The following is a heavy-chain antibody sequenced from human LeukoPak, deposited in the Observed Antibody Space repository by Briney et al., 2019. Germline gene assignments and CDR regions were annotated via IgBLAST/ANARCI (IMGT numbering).Heavy chain of an antibody. CDR3: ARVDRSEGVALPFHY. CDR1: GFTFSSYA. Sequence: QSGGSLRLSCAASGFTFSSYAMSWVRQAPGKGLEWVSAISGSGGSTYYADSVKGRFTISRDNSKNTLYLQMNSLRAEDTAVYYCARVDRSEGVALPFHYWGQGTLVTVSS. D-gene: IGHD3-10*01. V-gene: IGHV3-23*01. CDR2: ISGSGGST. J-gene: IGHJ4*02.